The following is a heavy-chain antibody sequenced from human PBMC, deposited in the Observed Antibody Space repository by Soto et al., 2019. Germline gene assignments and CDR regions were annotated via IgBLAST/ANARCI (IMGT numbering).Heavy chain of an antibody. J-gene: IGHJ6*02. CDR2: ISSRSSYI. V-gene: IGHV3-21*01. CDR3: ARDRVMTFGEIIVVGTNLDV. D-gene: IGHD3-16*02. CDR1: GFTFSSHS. Sequence: PGGSLRLSCAASGFTFSSHSMNWVRQAPGKGLEWVSSISSRSSYIYYADSVKGRFTISRDNAKISLYLQMNSLRVEDTALYYCARDRVMTFGEIIVVGTNLDVWGQGTTVTVSS.